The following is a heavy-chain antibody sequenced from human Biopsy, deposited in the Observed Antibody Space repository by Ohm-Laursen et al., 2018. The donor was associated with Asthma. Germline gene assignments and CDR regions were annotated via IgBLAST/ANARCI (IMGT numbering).Heavy chain of an antibody. V-gene: IGHV3-30*03. J-gene: IGHJ4*02. CDR2: ISYDGFNK. D-gene: IGHD3-10*01. Sequence: SLRLSCSASGFTFSTYGMHWVRQAPGKGLEWVAVISYDGFNKDYGDSVKGRFTISRDNSMNTLYLHMNSLRVEDTAVYYCARGLDYSGRSGFDYWGQGTLVTVSS. CDR1: GFTFSTYG. CDR3: ARGLDYSGRSGFDY.